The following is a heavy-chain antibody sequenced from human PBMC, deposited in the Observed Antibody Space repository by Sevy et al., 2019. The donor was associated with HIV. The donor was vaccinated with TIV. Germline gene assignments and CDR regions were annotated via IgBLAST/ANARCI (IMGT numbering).Heavy chain of an antibody. J-gene: IGHJ4*02. V-gene: IGHV3-73*01. CDR2: IRSRVNSYAT. CDR3: TASMNTDVLRYFDWLEEPPFDH. Sequence: GGSLRLSCAASGFTFSGSAMHWVRQAPGKGLEWVGRIRSRVNSYATAYAASVRGRFTIAREDSENTAFLEMSSLKTEDMAVYYCTASMNTDVLRYFDWLEEPPFDHWGQGTLVTVSS. CDR1: GFTFSGSA. D-gene: IGHD3-9*01.